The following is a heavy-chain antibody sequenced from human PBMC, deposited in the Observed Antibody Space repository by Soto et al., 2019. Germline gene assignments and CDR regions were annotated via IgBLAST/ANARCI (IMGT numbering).Heavy chain of an antibody. CDR1: GFTFSSYA. J-gene: IGHJ4*02. D-gene: IGHD6-19*01. CDR2: ISGSGGST. CDR3: AKGLTRYSSGSYYFDY. V-gene: IGHV3-23*01. Sequence: GSLRLSCAASGFTFSSYAMSWVRQAPGKGLEWVSAISGSGGSTYYADSVKGRFTISRDNSKNTLYLQMNSLRAEDTAVYYCAKGLTRYSSGSYYFDYWGQGTLVTVSS.